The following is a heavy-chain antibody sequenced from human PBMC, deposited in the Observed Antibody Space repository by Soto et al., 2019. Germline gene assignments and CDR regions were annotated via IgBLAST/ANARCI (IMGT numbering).Heavy chain of an antibody. V-gene: IGHV3-53*01. CDR1: GFTFSSYD. Sequence: GSLRLSCAASGFTFSSYDMNWVRQAPGKGLEWVSLIYSGGSTYYADSVKGRFTISRDNSKNTLYLQMSSLRAEDTAVYYCATRPLLPGAPWGQGTMVTVSS. CDR3: ATRPLLPGAP. D-gene: IGHD3-22*01. J-gene: IGHJ3*01. CDR2: IYSGGST.